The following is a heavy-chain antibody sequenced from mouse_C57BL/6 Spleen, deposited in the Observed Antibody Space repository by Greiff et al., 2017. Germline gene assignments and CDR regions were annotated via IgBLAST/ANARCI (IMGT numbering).Heavy chain of an antibody. CDR3: AREGITTVVTGTWAY. J-gene: IGHJ3*01. CDR1: GYSFTGYY. CDR2: IYPYNGVS. V-gene: IGHV1-31*01. Sequence: EVQLQQPGPELVKPGASVKISCKASGYSFTGYYMHWVKQSHGNILDWIGYIYPYNGVSSYNQKFKGKATLTVDKSSSTAYMELRSLTSEDSAVYYCAREGITTVVTGTWAYWGQGTLVTVSA. D-gene: IGHD1-1*01.